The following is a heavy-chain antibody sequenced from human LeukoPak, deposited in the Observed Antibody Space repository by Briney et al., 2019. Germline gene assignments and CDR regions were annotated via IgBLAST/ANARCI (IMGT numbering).Heavy chain of an antibody. Sequence: PGGSLRLSCAASGLTFNTYWMHWVRQAPGKGLVWLSRISPGGSGTSYADSVKGRFTISRDNAKNTLYLQMNILSAEDTAVYFCATSRDGNYGLWNYRGPGTLVTVSS. D-gene: IGHD1-7*01. V-gene: IGHV3-74*01. J-gene: IGHJ4*02. CDR3: ATSRDGNYGLWNY. CDR2: ISPGGSGT. CDR1: GLTFNTYW.